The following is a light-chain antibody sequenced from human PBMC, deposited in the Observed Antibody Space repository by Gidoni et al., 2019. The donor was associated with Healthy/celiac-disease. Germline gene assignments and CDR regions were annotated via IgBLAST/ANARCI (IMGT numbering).Light chain of an antibody. J-gene: IGKJ3*01. Sequence: DIQMTQSPSSLSASVGDRVTIPCRASQSISSYLNWYQQKPGKAPKLLIYAASSLQSGVPSRFSGSGSGTDFTLTISSLQPEDFATYYCQQSYSTPPGVTFGPRTKVDIK. V-gene: IGKV1-39*01. CDR1: QSISSY. CDR2: AAS. CDR3: QQSYSTPPGVT.